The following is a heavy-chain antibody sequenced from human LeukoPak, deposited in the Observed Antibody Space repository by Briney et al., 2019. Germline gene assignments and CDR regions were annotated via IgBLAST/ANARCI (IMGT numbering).Heavy chain of an antibody. CDR1: GGTFSSYA. V-gene: IGHV1-46*01. CDR2: ISPSGGST. CDR3: ARDNSVGDIAWWFDP. Sequence: ASVKVSCRASGGTFSSYAINWVRQAPGQGPEWMGVISPSGGSTTYAQKFQGRVTMTRDMSTSTDYMELSSMRSEDTAVYYCARDNSVGDIAWWFDPWGQGTLVTVSS. J-gene: IGHJ5*02. D-gene: IGHD3-10*01.